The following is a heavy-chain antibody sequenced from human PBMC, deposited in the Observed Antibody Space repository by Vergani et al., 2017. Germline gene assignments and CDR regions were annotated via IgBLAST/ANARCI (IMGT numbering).Heavy chain of an antibody. J-gene: IGHJ4*02. Sequence: QVQLQESGPGLVRPSETLSLTCTVSGGSISSYYWSWIRQPPGKGLEWIGYIYYSGSTNYNPSLKSRVTILVDTSKNRFSLKLSSVTDAYTAVYYCARGGYGGYVPREYYFDYWGQGTLVTVSS. CDR2: IYYSGST. CDR1: GGSISSYY. V-gene: IGHV4-59*12. CDR3: ARGGYGGYVPREYYFDY. D-gene: IGHD5-12*01.